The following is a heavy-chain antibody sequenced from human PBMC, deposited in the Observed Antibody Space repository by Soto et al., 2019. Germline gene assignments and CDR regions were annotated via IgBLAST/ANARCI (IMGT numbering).Heavy chain of an antibody. V-gene: IGHV4-34*01. CDR3: ARCRVATIIRSLDY. CDR2: INHSGST. Sequence: PSETLCLTCAVYGGSFGGYYWSWIRQPPGKGLEWIGEINHSGSTNYNPSLKSRVTISVDTSKNQFSLKLSSVTAADTAVYYCARCRVATIIRSLDYWGQGTLVTVSS. J-gene: IGHJ4*02. D-gene: IGHD5-12*01. CDR1: GGSFGGYY.